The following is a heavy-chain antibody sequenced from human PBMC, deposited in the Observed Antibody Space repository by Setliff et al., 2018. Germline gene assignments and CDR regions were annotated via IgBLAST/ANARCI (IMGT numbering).Heavy chain of an antibody. D-gene: IGHD3-10*01. J-gene: IGHJ6*03. V-gene: IGHV1-69*13. CDR3: AGGQPLVRKYYYYMDV. CDR2: IIPMFGT. CDR1: GGTFSSYV. Sequence: SLKVSCKASGGTFSSYVISWVREAPGQGLEWMGGIIPMFGTNYAQKFQGRVTITADESTSTAYMELSSLGSEDTAVYYCAGGQPLVRKYYYYMDVWGKGTTVTVSS.